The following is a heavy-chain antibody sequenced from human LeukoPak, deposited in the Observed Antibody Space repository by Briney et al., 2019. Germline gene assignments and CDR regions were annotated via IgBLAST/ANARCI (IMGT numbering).Heavy chain of an antibody. J-gene: IGHJ4*02. V-gene: IGHV1-69*04. CDR2: IIPILGIA. D-gene: IGHD3-16*01. Sequence: SVKVSCKASGGTFSSYAISWLRQAAGQRLEWMGRIIPILGIANYAQKFQGRVTITADKSTSTAYMYLSSLRSEDTAVYYCARSSYYDYVWGGYSVDYWGQGTLVTVSS. CDR3: ARSSYYDYVWGGYSVDY. CDR1: GGTFSSYA.